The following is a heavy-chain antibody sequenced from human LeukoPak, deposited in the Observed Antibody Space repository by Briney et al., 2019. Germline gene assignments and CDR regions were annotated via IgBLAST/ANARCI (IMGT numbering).Heavy chain of an antibody. D-gene: IGHD2-21*01. CDR2: ISSSSSTI. J-gene: IGHJ6*03. CDR3: AREVRGVAGYYYYYYMDV. CDR1: GFTFSDYY. Sequence: PGGSLRLSCAASGFTFSDYYMGWIRQAPGKGLEWVSYISSSSSTIYYADSVKGRFTISRDNAKNSLYLQMNSLRAEDTAVYYCAREVRGVAGYYYYYYMDVWGKGTTVTVSS. V-gene: IGHV3-11*04.